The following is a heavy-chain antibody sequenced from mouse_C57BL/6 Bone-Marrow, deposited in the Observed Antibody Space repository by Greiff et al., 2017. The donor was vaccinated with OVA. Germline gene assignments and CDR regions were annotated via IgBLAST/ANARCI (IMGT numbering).Heavy chain of an antibody. CDR1: GYTFTSYW. D-gene: IGHD1-1*01. CDR3: AGESDYGCSDRYFDY. Sequence: VQLKQPGAELVKPGASVKLSCKASGYTFTSYWMHWVKQRPGQGLEWIGMIHPNSGSTNYNEKFKSKATLTVDKSSSTAYMQLSSLTSEDSAVYYCAGESDYGCSDRYFDYWGQGTTLTVSS. J-gene: IGHJ2*01. V-gene: IGHV1-64*01. CDR2: IHPNSGST.